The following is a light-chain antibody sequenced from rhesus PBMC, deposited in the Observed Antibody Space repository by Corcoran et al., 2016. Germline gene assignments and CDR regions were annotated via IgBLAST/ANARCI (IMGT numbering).Light chain of an antibody. V-gene: IGKV1-19*01. Sequence: DIQMTQSPSSLSASVGDKVTITCHASQDISSWLAWYQQKPGKAPKPLIYYASTLQSGVPSSFRGSGSGTDYTLTISSLQPEDFATYYCQQYDDLPLTFGGGTKVEIK. CDR1: QDISSW. J-gene: IGKJ4*01. CDR2: YAS. CDR3: QQYDDLPLT.